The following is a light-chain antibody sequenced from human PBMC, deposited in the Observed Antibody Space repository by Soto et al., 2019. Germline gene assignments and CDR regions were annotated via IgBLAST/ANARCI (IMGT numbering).Light chain of an antibody. CDR3: QQYNSYPIT. CDR2: KAS. J-gene: IGKJ5*01. V-gene: IGKV1-5*03. Sequence: DIQLTQSPSTLSASVRDRVTITCRATQSINSWLAWYQQKPGKAPKLLIYKASSLESGVPSRFSGSGSGTAFSLTISSLQPDDFATYYCQQYNSYPITFGQGTRLEIK. CDR1: QSINSW.